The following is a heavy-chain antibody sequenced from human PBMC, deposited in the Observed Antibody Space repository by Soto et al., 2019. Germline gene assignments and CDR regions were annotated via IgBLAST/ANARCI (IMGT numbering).Heavy chain of an antibody. CDR2: ISSSSSTI. V-gene: IGHV3-48*01. J-gene: IGHJ3*02. Sequence: GGSLRLSCAASGFTFSSYSMNWVRQAPGKGLEWVSYISSSSSTIYYADSVKGRFTISRDNAKNSLYLQMNSLRAEDTAVYYCASVRHGDVEAFDNWGQGTMVTVSS. CDR3: ASVRHGDVEAFDN. CDR1: GFTFSSYS. D-gene: IGHD4-17*01.